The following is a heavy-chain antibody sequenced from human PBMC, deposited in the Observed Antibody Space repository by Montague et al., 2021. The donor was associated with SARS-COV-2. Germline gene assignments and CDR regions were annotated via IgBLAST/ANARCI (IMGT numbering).Heavy chain of an antibody. J-gene: IGHJ4*02. CDR2: ISGSGGST. V-gene: IGHV3-23*01. Sequence: SLRLSCSASGFTFSYYVMSWVRQAPGKGLEWVSAISGSGGSTYYADSVKGQFTISRDNSENTLYLQMNNLRAEDTAVYYCANRGIAAAGSYRYYFDYWGQGTLVTVSS. CDR1: GFTFSYYV. D-gene: IGHD6-13*01. CDR3: ANRGIAAAGSYRYYFDY.